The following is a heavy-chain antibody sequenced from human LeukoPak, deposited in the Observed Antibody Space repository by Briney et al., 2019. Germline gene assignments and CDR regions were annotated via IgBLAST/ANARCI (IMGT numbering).Heavy chain of an antibody. V-gene: IGHV4-59*01. CDR2: IHYSGST. CDR1: GGSISSYY. D-gene: IGHD3-3*01. CDR3: ARADDFWSGYYEYDAFDI. J-gene: IGHJ3*02. Sequence: PSETLSLTCTVSGGSISSYYWSWIRQPPGKGLEWIGYIHYSGSTNYNPSLKSRVTVSVDTSKNQFYLQLSSVTAADTAVYYCARADDFWSGYYEYDAFDIWGQGTMVTVSS.